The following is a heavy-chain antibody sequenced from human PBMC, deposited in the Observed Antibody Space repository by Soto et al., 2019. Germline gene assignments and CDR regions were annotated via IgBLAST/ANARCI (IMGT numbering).Heavy chain of an antibody. Sequence: GGSLRLSCVASGFTFSDYWMSWVRQAPGKGLEWVANIKQDGGDKNYVDSVKGRFTISRDNAKNSLYLQMNSLRVEDTAVYYCARDHYWGQGTLVTVSS. CDR3: ARDHY. V-gene: IGHV3-7*01. CDR2: IKQDGGDK. CDR1: GFTFSDYW. J-gene: IGHJ4*02.